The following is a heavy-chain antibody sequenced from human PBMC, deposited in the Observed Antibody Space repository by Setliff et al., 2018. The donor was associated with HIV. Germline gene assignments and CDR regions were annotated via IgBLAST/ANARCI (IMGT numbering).Heavy chain of an antibody. J-gene: IGHJ4*02. V-gene: IGHV1-18*01. CDR2: ISAYNGNT. CDR3: ARDYYGSGSYFILDY. CDR1: GYTFTSYG. Sequence: GASVKVSCKASGYTFTSYGMGWVRQAPGQGLEWMGWISAYNGNTHYAQKLQGRVTMTTDTSTSTAYMELRSLRSDDTAVYYCARDYYGSGSYFILDYWGPGTLVTVSS. D-gene: IGHD3-10*01.